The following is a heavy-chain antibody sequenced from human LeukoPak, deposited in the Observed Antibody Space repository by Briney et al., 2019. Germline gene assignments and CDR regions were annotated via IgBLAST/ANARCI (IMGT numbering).Heavy chain of an antibody. Sequence: SETLSLTCAVSGGPISSSNWWSWVRQPPGKGLEWIGEIYHSESINYNPSLKSRVAISVDKSKNQFSLKLSSVAAADTAVYYCARAPKIAVAVRAFDIWGQGTMVTVSS. D-gene: IGHD6-19*01. CDR3: ARAPKIAVAVRAFDI. V-gene: IGHV4-4*02. CDR2: IYHSESI. J-gene: IGHJ3*02. CDR1: GGPISSSNW.